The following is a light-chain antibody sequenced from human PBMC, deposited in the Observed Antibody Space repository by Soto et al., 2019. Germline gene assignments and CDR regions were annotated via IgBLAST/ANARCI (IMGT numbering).Light chain of an antibody. J-gene: IGKJ5*01. CDR3: QQRSKWIT. CDR1: QSVSSY. Sequence: SPGERATLSCRASQSVSSYLAWYQQKPGQAPRLLIYDASNRATGIPARFSGSGSGTDFTLTISSLEPEDFAVYYCQQRSKWITFGQGTRLEIK. V-gene: IGKV3-11*01. CDR2: DAS.